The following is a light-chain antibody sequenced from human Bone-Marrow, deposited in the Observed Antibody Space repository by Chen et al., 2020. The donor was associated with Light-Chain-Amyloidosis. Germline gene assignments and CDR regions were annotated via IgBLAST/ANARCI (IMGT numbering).Light chain of an antibody. CDR2: DDS. CDR1: NIGTTT. Sequence: SYVLTQPSPVSVAPGQTATFACGGNNIGTTTLHGYQQTPGQAPLLVVYDDSERPSGIPERLSGSNSGNTATLNISRVEAGDEADYYCQVWDRSSDRPVFGGGTKLTVL. CDR3: QVWDRSSDRPV. J-gene: IGLJ3*02. V-gene: IGLV3-21*02.